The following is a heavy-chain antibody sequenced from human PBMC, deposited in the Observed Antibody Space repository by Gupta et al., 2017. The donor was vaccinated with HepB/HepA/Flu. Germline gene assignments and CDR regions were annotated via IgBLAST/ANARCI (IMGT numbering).Heavy chain of an antibody. J-gene: IGHJ3*02. V-gene: IGHV3-23*01. CDR1: GFTFSSYA. CDR3: AKGRDGFDI. CDR2: ISSSGGST. Sequence: EVQLLESGGGLLQPGGSLRLSCAASGFTFSSYAMNWVRQAPGKGLEWVSGISSSGGSTYYADSVKGRFTISRDNSKNRLYLQMNSLRAEDTALYYCAKGRDGFDIWGQGTMVTVSS.